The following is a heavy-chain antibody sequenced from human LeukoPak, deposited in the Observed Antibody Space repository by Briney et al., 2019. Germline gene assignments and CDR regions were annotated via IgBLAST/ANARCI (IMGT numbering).Heavy chain of an antibody. D-gene: IGHD3-22*01. J-gene: IGHJ5*02. CDR1: GGSISSYY. V-gene: IGHV4-4*07. CDR3: ARGYYDSSGYYRYGNWFDP. CDR2: IYTSGST. Sequence: SETLSLTCTVSGGSISSYYWSWIRQPAGKGLEWIGRIYTSGSTNYNPSLKSRVTISVDKSKNQFSLKLSSVTAADTAVYYCARGYYDSSGYYRYGNWFDPWGQGTLVTLSS.